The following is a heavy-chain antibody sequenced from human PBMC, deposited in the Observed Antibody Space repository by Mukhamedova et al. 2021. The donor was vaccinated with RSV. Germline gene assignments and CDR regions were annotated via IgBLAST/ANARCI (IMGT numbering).Heavy chain of an antibody. Sequence: GMNWVRQAPGKGLEWLSYTTRRSDYIYYTDSVKGRFTISRENADNSLFLQMNSLRNEDTAIDYCARDSGAAARSFGMDVWVQGTTV. CDR1: G. D-gene: IGHD6-13*01. V-gene: IGHV3-48*02. CDR2: TTRRSDYI. J-gene: IGHJ6*02. CDR3: ARDSGAAARSFGMDV.